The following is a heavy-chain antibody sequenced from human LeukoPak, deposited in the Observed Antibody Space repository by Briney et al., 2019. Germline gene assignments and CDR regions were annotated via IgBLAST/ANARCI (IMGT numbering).Heavy chain of an antibody. CDR3: VREGYFVFDF. J-gene: IGHJ4*02. CDR1: GFTFSSYG. CDR2: TKRDGSEK. V-gene: IGHV3-7*01. D-gene: IGHD2-21*01. Sequence: GGSLRLSCVASGFTFSSYGMHWVRQAPGKGLEWVANTKRDGSEKYYVDSVKGRFTISRDNAKNSLYLQMNSLRVEDTAVYYCVREGYFVFDFWGQGALVTVSS.